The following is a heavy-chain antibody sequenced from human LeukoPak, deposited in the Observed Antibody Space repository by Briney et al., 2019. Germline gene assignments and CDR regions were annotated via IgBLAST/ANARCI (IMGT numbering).Heavy chain of an antibody. CDR2: IIPIFGTA. CDR3: ASRALQDYYYYMDV. J-gene: IGHJ6*03. V-gene: IGHV1-69*13. D-gene: IGHD4-11*01. Sequence: ASVKASCKASGGTFSSYAISWVRQAPGQGLEWMGGIIPIFGTANYAQKFQGRVTITADESTSTAYMELSSLRSEDTAVYYCASRALQDYYYYMDVWGKGTTVTVSS. CDR1: GGTFSSYA.